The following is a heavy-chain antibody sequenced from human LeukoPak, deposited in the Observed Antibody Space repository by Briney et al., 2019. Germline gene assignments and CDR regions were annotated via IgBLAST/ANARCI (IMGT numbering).Heavy chain of an antibody. D-gene: IGHD3-9*01. J-gene: IGHJ3*02. CDR2: INTSTGNP. V-gene: IGHV7-4-1*02. CDR1: GYTFTSYA. Sequence: ASVKVSCKASGYTFTSYAMNWVRQAPGQGLEWMGWINTSTGNPTYAQGFTGRFVFSLDTSVSTAYLQISSLKAEDTAVYYCARRGAELRYFDWLLGIAAFDIWGQGTMVTVSS. CDR3: ARRGAELRYFDWLLGIAAFDI.